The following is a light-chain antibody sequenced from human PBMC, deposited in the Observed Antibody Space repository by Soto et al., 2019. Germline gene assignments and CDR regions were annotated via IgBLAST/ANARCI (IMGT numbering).Light chain of an antibody. CDR1: QSVSSSH. V-gene: IGKV3-15*01. CDR2: AAS. CDR3: QQYDNWPPIT. Sequence: EIVLTQSPGTLSLSPGERATLSCRASQSVSSSHVAWYQQKPGQAPRLLIYAASTRATDIPVRFSGSGSGTDFTLTISSLQSEDSAIYYCQQYDNWPPITFGQGTRLEIK. J-gene: IGKJ5*01.